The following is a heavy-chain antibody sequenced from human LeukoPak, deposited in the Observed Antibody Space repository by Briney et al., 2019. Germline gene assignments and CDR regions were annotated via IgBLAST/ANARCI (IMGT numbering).Heavy chain of an antibody. D-gene: IGHD2-2*01. CDR3: ARGDALDY. Sequence: GGSLRLSCAASGCTFSSYWMSWVRQAPGKGLEWVANIKQDGSEKYYVDSVKGRFTISRDNAKNSLYLQMNSLRAEDTAVYYCARGDALDYWGQGTLVTDSS. CDR1: GCTFSSYW. CDR2: IKQDGSEK. J-gene: IGHJ4*02. V-gene: IGHV3-7*01.